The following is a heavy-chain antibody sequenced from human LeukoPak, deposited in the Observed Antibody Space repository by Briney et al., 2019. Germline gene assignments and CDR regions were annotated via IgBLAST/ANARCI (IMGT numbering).Heavy chain of an antibody. CDR1: GGSISNYY. CDR3: ARPAGGDYAFDF. J-gene: IGHJ3*01. CDR2: IYYSGST. Sequence: SETLSLTCTVSGGSISNYYWSWIRQPPGKGLEWIGYIYYSGSTNYNPSLKSRVTISVDTSKNQFSLKLSSVTAADTAVCYCARPAGGDYAFDFWGQGAMVTVSS. D-gene: IGHD2-21*02. V-gene: IGHV4-59*08.